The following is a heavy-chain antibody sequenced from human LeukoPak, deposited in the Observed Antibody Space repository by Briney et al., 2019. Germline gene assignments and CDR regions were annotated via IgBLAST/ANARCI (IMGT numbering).Heavy chain of an antibody. J-gene: IGHJ4*02. CDR3: ARGRRGYSYGSRPDY. D-gene: IGHD5-18*01. V-gene: IGHV3-74*01. CDR1: GFTFSST. Sequence: GGSLRLSCAASGFTFSSTMHWVRQAPGKWLVWVSRISSDGSSTSYADSVKGRFTISRDNAKNTLYLQMNSLRAEDTAVYYCARGRRGYSYGSRPDYWGQGTLVTVSS. CDR2: ISSDGSST.